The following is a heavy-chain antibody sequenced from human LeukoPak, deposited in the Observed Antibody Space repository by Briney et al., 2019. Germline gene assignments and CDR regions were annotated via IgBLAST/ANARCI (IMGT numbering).Heavy chain of an antibody. J-gene: IGHJ4*02. Sequence: PSETLSLTCTVSGGSISFYYWSWIRQSAGQGLEWIGYIYYSGSTYYNPSLKSRVTISVDTSKNQFSLKLSSVTAADTAVYYCAREEGYFDYWGQGTRVTVSS. CDR3: AREEGYFDY. CDR2: IYYSGST. CDR1: GGSISFYY. V-gene: IGHV4-59*06. D-gene: IGHD5-24*01.